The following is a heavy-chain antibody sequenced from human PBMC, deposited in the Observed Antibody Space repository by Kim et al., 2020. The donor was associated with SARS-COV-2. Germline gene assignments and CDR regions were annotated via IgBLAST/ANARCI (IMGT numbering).Heavy chain of an antibody. D-gene: IGHD3-10*01. CDR2: IYYSGST. J-gene: IGHJ4*01. CDR1: DGSIGSFY. CDR3: ARVSTIIPFEY. V-gene: IGHV4-59*13. Sequence: SETLSLTCTISDGSIGSFYWSWIRQPPGKGLEWIGYIYYSGSTNYNPSFKSRVTISVDTSKNDFSLKLTSATAADTAAYYCARVSTIIPFEYWGHGALVTVSS.